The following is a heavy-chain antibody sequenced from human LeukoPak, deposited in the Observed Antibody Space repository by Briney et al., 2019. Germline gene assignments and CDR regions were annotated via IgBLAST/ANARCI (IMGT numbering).Heavy chain of an antibody. D-gene: IGHD3-3*01. Sequence: SETLSLTCTVSGGSLSSYYWSWIRQPPGKGLEWIGYIYYSGSTNYNPSLKSRVTISVDTSKNQFSLKLSSVTAADTAVYYCARGMDDFWSGYYGNYYYGMDVWGQGTTVTVSS. CDR1: GGSLSSYY. J-gene: IGHJ6*02. CDR2: IYYSGST. CDR3: ARGMDDFWSGYYGNYYYGMDV. V-gene: IGHV4-59*01.